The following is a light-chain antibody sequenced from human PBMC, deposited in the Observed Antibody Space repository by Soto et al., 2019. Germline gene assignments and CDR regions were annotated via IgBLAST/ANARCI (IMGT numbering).Light chain of an antibody. CDR1: SSDVGAYNS. CDR3: SSYTTSGNYV. J-gene: IGLJ1*01. Sequence: QSLLTQPASLSWSPGQSIALSCPGTSSDVGAYNSVSWYQQHPGKAPTLMIFDVSNRPSGVSNRFSGSKSGNTASLTISGLQAEDEADYYCSSYTTSGNYVFGTGTKVTVL. V-gene: IGLV2-14*01. CDR2: DVS.